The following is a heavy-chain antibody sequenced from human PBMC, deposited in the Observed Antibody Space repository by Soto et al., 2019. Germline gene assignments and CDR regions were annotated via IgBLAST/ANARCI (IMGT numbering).Heavy chain of an antibody. D-gene: IGHD2-15*01. CDR3: VKDSYIPSCSGRSCYPYSNENPY. CDR2: ISNNGGST. V-gene: IGHV3-64D*06. CDR1: GFTFSSYA. J-gene: IGHJ4*01. Sequence: GGSLRLSCAASGFTFSSYAMHWVRQAPVKGLAFVSTISNNGGSTYYADYVKGRFTISRDNSKNTLYIHWSSLRAEDRALYYCVKDSYIPSCSGRSCYPYSNENPYSGHGTLGTVSS.